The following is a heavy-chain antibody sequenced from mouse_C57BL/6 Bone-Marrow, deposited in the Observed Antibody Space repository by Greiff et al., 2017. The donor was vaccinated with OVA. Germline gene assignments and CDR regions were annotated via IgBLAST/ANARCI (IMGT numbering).Heavy chain of an antibody. CDR1: GYSITSGYD. CDR3: ARGGYDYDGEFYY. Sequence: VQLKESGPGMVKPSQSLSLTCTVTGYSITSGYDWHWIRHFPGNKLEWMGYISYSGSTNYNPSLKSRISITHDTSKNHFFLKLNSVTTEDTATYYCARGGYDYDGEFYYWGQGTTLTVSS. J-gene: IGHJ2*01. CDR2: ISYSGST. D-gene: IGHD2-4*01. V-gene: IGHV3-1*01.